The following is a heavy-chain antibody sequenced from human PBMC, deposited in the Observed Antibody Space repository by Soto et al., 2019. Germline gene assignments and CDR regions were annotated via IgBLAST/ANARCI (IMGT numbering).Heavy chain of an antibody. Sequence: ASVKVSCKASGYTFTSYDINWVRQATGQGLEWMGWMNPNSGNTGYAQKFQGRVTMTRNTSISTAYMELSSLRSEDTAVYYCARGRGSHIGYGAGSYLTGSYYYYYGMDVWGQGTTVTVSS. D-gene: IGHD3-10*01. J-gene: IGHJ6*02. CDR2: MNPNSGNT. CDR1: GYTFTSYD. V-gene: IGHV1-8*01. CDR3: ARGRGSHIGYGAGSYLTGSYYYYYGMDV.